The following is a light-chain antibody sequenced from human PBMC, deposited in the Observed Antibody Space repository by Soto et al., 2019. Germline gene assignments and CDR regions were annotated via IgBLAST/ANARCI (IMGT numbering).Light chain of an antibody. Sequence: DIQMTQSPSSLSASVGDRVTITCRASQSISSYLNWYQQKPGKAPKLLIYAASTLQSGVPSRFSGSGSGADFSLTISSLQPEDFATYYCQQSYSNILSFGGGTKVDNK. V-gene: IGKV1-39*01. CDR1: QSISSY. J-gene: IGKJ4*01. CDR3: QQSYSNILS. CDR2: AAS.